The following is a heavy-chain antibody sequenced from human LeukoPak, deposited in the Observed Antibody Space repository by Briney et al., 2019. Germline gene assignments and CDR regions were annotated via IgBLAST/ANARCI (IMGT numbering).Heavy chain of an antibody. CDR1: GGSISSGGYF. D-gene: IGHD3-10*01. CDR2: IYHGGNT. V-gene: IGHV4-31*03. Sequence: PSETLSLTCTVFGGSISSGGYFWRWIRKNPGKGLEWIGYIYHGGNTYYNPSLKSRVTISVDTSKNQSSLTLSSVTAADTAMYYCARVRYYGSGEEIDPWGQGTLVTVSS. CDR3: ARVRYYGSGEEIDP. J-gene: IGHJ5*02.